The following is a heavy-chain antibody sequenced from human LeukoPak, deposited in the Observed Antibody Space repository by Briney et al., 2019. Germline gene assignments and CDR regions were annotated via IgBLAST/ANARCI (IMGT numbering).Heavy chain of an antibody. CDR2: ISSSSSYI. CDR1: GFTFSSYS. D-gene: IGHD6-19*01. Sequence: GGSLRLSCAASGFTFSSYSMTWVRQAPGKGLEWVSSISSSSSYIYYADSVKGRFTISRDNAKNSLYLQMNSLRAEDTAVYYCARAYSSGWYEAFDIWGQGTMVTVSS. CDR3: ARAYSSGWYEAFDI. J-gene: IGHJ3*02. V-gene: IGHV3-21*01.